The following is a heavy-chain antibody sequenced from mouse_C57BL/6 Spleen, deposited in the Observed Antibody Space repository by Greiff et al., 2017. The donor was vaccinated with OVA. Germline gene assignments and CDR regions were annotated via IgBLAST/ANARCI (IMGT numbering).Heavy chain of an antibody. Sequence: QVQLKQPGAELVMPGASVKLSCKASGYTFTSYWMHWVKQRPGQGLEWIGEIDPSDSYTNYNQKFKGKSTLTVDTYSSTAYMQLSSLTSEDSAVYYCARGDGFDYWGQGTTLTVSS. CDR2: IDPSDSYT. D-gene: IGHD2-3*01. J-gene: IGHJ2*01. V-gene: IGHV1-69*01. CDR1: GYTFTSYW. CDR3: ARGDGFDY.